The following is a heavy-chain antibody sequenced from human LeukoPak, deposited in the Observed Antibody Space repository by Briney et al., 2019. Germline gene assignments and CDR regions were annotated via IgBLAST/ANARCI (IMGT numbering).Heavy chain of an antibody. CDR2: ISGDSRTI. CDR3: ARDDCSASSCQKHQNWFDP. Sequence: GGSLRLSCAASGFTFSTYSMIWVRQAPGKGLEWLSYISGDSRTIYYPDSVRGRFTISRDNAKNSLYLQLISLRAEDTAVYYCARDDCSASSCQKHQNWFDPWGQGTLVTVSS. CDR1: GFTFSTYS. V-gene: IGHV3-48*01. D-gene: IGHD2-2*01. J-gene: IGHJ5*02.